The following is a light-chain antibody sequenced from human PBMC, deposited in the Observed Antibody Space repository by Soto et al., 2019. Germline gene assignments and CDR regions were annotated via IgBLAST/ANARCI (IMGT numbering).Light chain of an antibody. CDR2: GTS. CDR3: QQTYSRVLS. CDR1: QSISTY. J-gene: IGKJ4*01. V-gene: IGKV1-39*01. Sequence: DIQMTQSPSSLSASVGDRVTITCRASQSISTYLNWLQQKPGKAPEVLIYGTSSLQSGVPVRFSGSGSGTEFTLTISSLQPEDVATYYCQQTYSRVLSFGGRTKVDI.